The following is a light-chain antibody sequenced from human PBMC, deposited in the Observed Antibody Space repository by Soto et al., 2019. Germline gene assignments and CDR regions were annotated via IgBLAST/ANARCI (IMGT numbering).Light chain of an antibody. J-gene: IGLJ2*01. CDR3: CSYAGITTYVV. CDR1: SSDVGSYNL. CDR2: EGS. V-gene: IGLV2-23*01. Sequence: QSVLTQPASVSASPGQSITISCTGTSSDVGSYNLVSWYQQHPGKAPKLMIYEGSKRPSGISNRFSGSKSGNTASLTISGLQAEDEADYYCCSYAGITTYVVFGGGTQLTVL.